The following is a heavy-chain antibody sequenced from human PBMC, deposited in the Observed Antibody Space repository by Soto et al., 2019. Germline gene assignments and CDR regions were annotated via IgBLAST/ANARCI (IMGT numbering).Heavy chain of an antibody. CDR2: IIPSFGTA. Sequence: QVQLVQSGAEVKKPGSSVKVSCKASGGTFNTYIITWVRQAPGQGLEWMGGIIPSFGTANYAPQFRGRVTITADDSTNTVYMEVSSLRAEDTAVYFCATVETPGGGPPASPTPQAFVVWGQGTEVTVSS. CDR1: GGTFNTYI. CDR3: ATVETPGGGPPASPTPQAFVV. D-gene: IGHD2-21*02. V-gene: IGHV1-69*01. J-gene: IGHJ3*01.